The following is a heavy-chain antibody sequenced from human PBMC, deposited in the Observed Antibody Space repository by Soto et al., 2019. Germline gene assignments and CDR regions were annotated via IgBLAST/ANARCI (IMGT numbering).Heavy chain of an antibody. CDR2: IKTDGSEK. CDR3: ASSMGRGGNDY. CDR1: GFTFSDYW. D-gene: IGHD3-10*01. V-gene: IGHV3-7*05. J-gene: IGHJ4*02. Sequence: EVQLVESGGGLVQPGGSLRLSCAASGFTFSDYWMSWVRQAPGKGLECVANIKTDGSEKYYVDPVKGRFTISRYNAKNSLYLQMNSLRAEDTAVYYCASSMGRGGNDYWGQGTLVAVSS.